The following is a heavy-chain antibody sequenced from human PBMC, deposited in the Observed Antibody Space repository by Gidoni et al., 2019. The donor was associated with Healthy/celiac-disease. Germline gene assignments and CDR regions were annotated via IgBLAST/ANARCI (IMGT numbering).Heavy chain of an antibody. V-gene: IGHV4-59*01. CDR2: IYYSGST. CDR3: ARRPAMYENWFDP. D-gene: IGHD5-18*01. Sequence: QVQLQESGPGLVKPSETLSLTCTVSGCSISSYYWSWIRQPPGKGLEWIGYIYYSGSTNYNPSLKSRVTISVDTSKNQFSLKLSSVTAADTAVYYCARRPAMYENWFDPWGQGTLVTVSS. J-gene: IGHJ5*02. CDR1: GCSISSYY.